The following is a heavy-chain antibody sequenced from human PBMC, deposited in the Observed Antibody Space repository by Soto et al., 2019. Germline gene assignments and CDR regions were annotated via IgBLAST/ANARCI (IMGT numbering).Heavy chain of an antibody. CDR3: AKRGSGSQFDS. CDR2: ISGSGGST. Sequence: EVQLLESGGGLVQPGGSLRLSCAASGLTFSSYAMSWVRQAPGRGLEWVSVISGSGGSTYYADSVKGRFTISRDNSKNTLYLQMNSLSAEDTAVYSCAKRGSGSQFDSWGQGTLVTVSS. J-gene: IGHJ4*02. CDR1: GLTFSSYA. D-gene: IGHD1-26*01. V-gene: IGHV3-23*01.